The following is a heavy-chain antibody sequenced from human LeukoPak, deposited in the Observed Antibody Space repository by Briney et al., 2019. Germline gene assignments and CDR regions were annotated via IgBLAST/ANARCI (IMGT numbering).Heavy chain of an antibody. Sequence: SETLSPTCAVYGGSFSGYYWSWIRQPPGKGLEWIAEINNSGTTNYNPSLKGRVSISVDTSKNQFSLKLTSVTAADTAVYYCASSRGYTSGLWYYYMDVWGKGTPVTLSS. D-gene: IGHD6-25*01. CDR1: GGSFSGYY. J-gene: IGHJ6*03. CDR3: ASSRGYTSGLWYYYMDV. V-gene: IGHV4-34*01. CDR2: INNSGTT.